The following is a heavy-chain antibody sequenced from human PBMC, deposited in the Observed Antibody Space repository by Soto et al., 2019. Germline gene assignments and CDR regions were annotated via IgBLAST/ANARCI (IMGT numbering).Heavy chain of an antibody. CDR1: GGSFSGYY. J-gene: IGHJ3*02. CDR3: ARGGGKRWLQQRAVAAFDI. Sequence: PSETLSLTGAVYGGSFSGYYLRRIRQPAGKGLEWIGEINHSGSTNYNPSLKSRVTISVDTSKNQFSLKLSSVTAADTAVYYCARGGGKRWLQQRAVAAFDIWGQGTMVT. CDR2: INHSGST. D-gene: IGHD5-12*01. V-gene: IGHV4-34*01.